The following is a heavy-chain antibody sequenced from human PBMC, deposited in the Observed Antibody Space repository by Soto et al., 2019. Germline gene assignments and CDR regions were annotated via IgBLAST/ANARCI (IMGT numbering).Heavy chain of an antibody. J-gene: IGHJ3*02. D-gene: IGHD3-10*01. CDR3: ARVWGGAFDI. CDR2: IYYSGST. V-gene: IGHV4-59*01. Sequence: QVQLQESGPGLVKPSETLSLTCTVSGGSISSYYWSWIRQPPGKGLEWIGYIYYSGSTNYNPSLKSRVTISVDTSKNQFSRKLSSVTAADTAVYYCARVWGGAFDIWGQGTMVTVSS. CDR1: GGSISSYY.